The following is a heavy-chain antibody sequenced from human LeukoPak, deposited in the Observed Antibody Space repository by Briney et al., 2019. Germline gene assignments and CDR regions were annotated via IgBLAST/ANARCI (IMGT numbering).Heavy chain of an antibody. CDR1: GFTFSDYY. J-gene: IGHJ4*02. CDR2: ISSRGGAI. CDR3: ARDLKLGTSYEFDY. D-gene: IGHD1-7*01. Sequence: GGSLRLSCAASGFTFSDYYMSWIRQAPGKGLEWISYISSRGGAIYYADSVKGRFTISRDNAKNSLYLQMNSLRVEDTAVYYCARDLKLGTSYEFDYWGQGTLVTVSS. V-gene: IGHV3-11*04.